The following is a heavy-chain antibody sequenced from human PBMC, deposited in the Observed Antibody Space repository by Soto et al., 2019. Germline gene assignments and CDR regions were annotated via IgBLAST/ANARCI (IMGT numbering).Heavy chain of an antibody. CDR1: GFTISGKKY. CDR2: LYDVAGS. J-gene: IGHJ3*01. Sequence: DVQLVESGGGLIQPGESLRLSCVAFGFTISGKKYVAWVRQAPGNGLEWVSALYDVAGSFYADSVKGRFTTSSDSSKTTVYLQMNDLRPDDTAVYYCATWHEREHAYDVWGQGTTVAVSS. D-gene: IGHD1-1*01. CDR3: ATWHEREHAYDV. V-gene: IGHV3-53*01.